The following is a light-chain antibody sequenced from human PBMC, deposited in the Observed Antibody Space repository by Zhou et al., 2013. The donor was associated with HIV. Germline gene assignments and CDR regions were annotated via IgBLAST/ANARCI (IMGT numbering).Light chain of an antibody. CDR3: QQYYNYPRT. Sequence: AIRITQSPSSLSASTGDRVTITCRASQAISNSLAWYQQKPGKAPKLLIYTASTLQSGVPSRFSGSGSGTDFTLTITCLQSEDFATYYCQQYYNYPRTFGQGTKLEVK. V-gene: IGKV1-8*01. CDR1: QAISNS. J-gene: IGKJ2*01. CDR2: TAS.